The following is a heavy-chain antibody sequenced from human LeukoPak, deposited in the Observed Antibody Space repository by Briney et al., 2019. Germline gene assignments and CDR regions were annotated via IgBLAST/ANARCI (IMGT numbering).Heavy chain of an antibody. D-gene: IGHD3-22*01. J-gene: IGHJ4*02. CDR3: ARADSSGHVLFDY. CDR1: GYSISSGYY. CDR2: IYHSGST. Sequence: SETLSLTCTVSGYSISSGYYWGWIRQPPGKGLEWIGSIYHSGSTYYNPSLKSRVTISVDTSKNQFSLKLSSVTAADTAVYYCARADSSGHVLFDYWGQGTLVTVSS. V-gene: IGHV4-38-2*02.